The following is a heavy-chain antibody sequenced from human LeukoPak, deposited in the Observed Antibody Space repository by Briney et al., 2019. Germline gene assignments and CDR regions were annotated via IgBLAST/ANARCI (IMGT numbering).Heavy chain of an antibody. CDR2: ITCIGGNR. CDR1: LFTLSNYA. J-gene: IGHJ1*01. CDR3: AKDPNGDYIGAFDFQR. D-gene: IGHD4-17*01. Sequence: GGSLRLTRAGSLFTLSNYAMIWVRQAPGKGLEWVSAITCIGGNRFYAGSLKSGLTISRDNSRNTLYLQMNSLRGDDTAVYYCAKDPNGDYIGAFDFQRWGQGTQVTVSS. V-gene: IGHV3-23*01.